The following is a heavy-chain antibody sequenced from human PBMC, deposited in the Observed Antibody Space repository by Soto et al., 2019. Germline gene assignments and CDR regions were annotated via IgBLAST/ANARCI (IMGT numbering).Heavy chain of an antibody. CDR3: ASSRGTYNDF. V-gene: IGHV3-66*01. CDR1: GFTIKQSY. D-gene: IGHD3-16*01. CDR2: LYRGENT. Sequence: GGPLRLSCAASGFTIKQSYMGWVRQAPGKALEWVSILYRGENTYYADSVQGRFTISRDHSMTTLHLQLNSLRAEDTSMDYCASSRGTYNDFWGQGTLVTVS. J-gene: IGHJ4*02.